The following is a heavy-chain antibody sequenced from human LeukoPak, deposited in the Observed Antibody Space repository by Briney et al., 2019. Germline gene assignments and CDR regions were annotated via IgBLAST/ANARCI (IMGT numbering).Heavy chain of an antibody. CDR3: ARGVGCSSTSCYWSRYYYYGMDV. Sequence: SETLSLTCTVSGGSISSGGYYWSWIRQHPGKGLEWIGYIYYSGSTYYNPSLKSRVTISVDTSKNQFSLKLSSVTAADTAVYYCARGVGCSSTSCYWSRYYYYGMDVWDQGTTVTVSS. CDR1: GGSISSGGYY. V-gene: IGHV4-31*03. J-gene: IGHJ6*02. D-gene: IGHD2-2*01. CDR2: IYYSGST.